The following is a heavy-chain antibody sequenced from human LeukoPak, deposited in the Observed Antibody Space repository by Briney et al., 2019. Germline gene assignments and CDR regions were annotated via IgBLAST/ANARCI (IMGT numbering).Heavy chain of an antibody. CDR1: GFTFSSDA. Sequence: GGSLRLSCAASGFTFSSDAMSWVRQAPGKGLEWVSTISGSSDSTYYADSVKGRFTISRDNSKNTLYLQVNSLRAEDTAVYYCAKGARGNFIPPYYDMDVWGKGTTVTVSS. CDR2: ISGSSDST. J-gene: IGHJ6*03. V-gene: IGHV3-23*01. D-gene: IGHD1-26*01. CDR3: AKGARGNFIPPYYDMDV.